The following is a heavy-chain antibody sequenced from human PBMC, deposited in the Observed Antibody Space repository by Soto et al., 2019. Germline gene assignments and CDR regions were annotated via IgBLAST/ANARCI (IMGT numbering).Heavy chain of an antibody. CDR3: ARENSGFWSGHYTAYYDGLDV. V-gene: IGHV4-61*08. J-gene: IGHJ6*02. Sequence: PSETLSLTCTVSGGSVIHGVYYWNWIRQPPGKGLEWIGFFYYSGSTNYNPSLRSRVTISVDTSKNQFSLKLSSVTAADTAVYYCARENSGFWSGHYTAYYDGLDVWGQGTRVTVSS. CDR2: FYYSGST. D-gene: IGHD3-3*01. CDR1: GGSVIHGVYY.